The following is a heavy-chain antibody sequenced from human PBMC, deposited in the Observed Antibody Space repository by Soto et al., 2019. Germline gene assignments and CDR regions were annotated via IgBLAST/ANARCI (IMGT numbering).Heavy chain of an antibody. CDR1: GFTFSSYW. CDR3: ARGVSLNWYSAL. D-gene: IGHD2-8*01. V-gene: IGHV3-74*01. Sequence: EVQLVESGGGLVQPGGSLRLSCAASGFTFSSYWMHWVRQAPGKGPVWVSRINSDGSSTSYADSVKGRFTISRDNAKITLYLQTNSLSAEDTPVFFCARGVSLNWYSALWGRGTLVTVSS. CDR2: INSDGSST. J-gene: IGHJ2*01.